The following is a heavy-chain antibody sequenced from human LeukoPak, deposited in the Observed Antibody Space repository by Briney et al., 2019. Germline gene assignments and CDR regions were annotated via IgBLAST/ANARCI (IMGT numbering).Heavy chain of an antibody. J-gene: IGHJ4*02. CDR3: SRGVSDYDAFDY. D-gene: IGHD5-12*01. V-gene: IGHV3-21*01. CDR1: GFTFSSYS. Sequence: PGGSLRLSCAVSGFTFSSYSKNWVRQAPGKGLEWVSSISSSGSYIYYADSVKGRLTISTDNTKNSLYLQMNSPRAAETTVSYCSRGVSDYDAFDYWGEGSLVTVSS. CDR2: ISSSGSYI.